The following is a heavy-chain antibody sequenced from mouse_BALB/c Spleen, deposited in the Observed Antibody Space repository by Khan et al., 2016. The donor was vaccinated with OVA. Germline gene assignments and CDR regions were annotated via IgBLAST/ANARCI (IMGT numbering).Heavy chain of an antibody. J-gene: IGHJ3*01. CDR3: AREWGAWFPY. CDR1: GYTFTDYN. CDR2: IYPGSGNT. V-gene: IGHV1-77*01. Sequence: QVQLKESGAELARPGTSVKLSCKASGYTFTDYNINWVKQRTGQGLEWIGEIYPGSGNTYYSEKFKGKATLTADKSSSTASMKLSSVKSEDTAVYFWAREWGAWFPYWGQGTLVNVSA.